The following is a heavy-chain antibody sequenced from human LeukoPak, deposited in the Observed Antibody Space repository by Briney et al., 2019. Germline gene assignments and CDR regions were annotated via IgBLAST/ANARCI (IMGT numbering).Heavy chain of an antibody. CDR1: GGSISSYY. D-gene: IGHD2-15*01. CDR3: ARVALSSSPYFDY. J-gene: IGHJ4*02. V-gene: IGHV4-59*01. Sequence: SETLSLTCTVSGGSISSYYWSWIRQPPGKGLEWIGYIYYSGSTNYNPSLKSRVSMSVDTSENQFSLKLSSVTAADTAVYYCARVALSSSPYFDYWGQGTLVSVCS. CDR2: IYYSGST.